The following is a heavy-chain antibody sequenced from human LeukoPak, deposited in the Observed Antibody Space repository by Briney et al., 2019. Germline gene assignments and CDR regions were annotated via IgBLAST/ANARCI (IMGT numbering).Heavy chain of an antibody. J-gene: IGHJ3*01. Sequence: SETLSLTCAVSGYSISSGYYWGWIRQPPGKGLEWIGSIYHSGSTYYNPSLKSRVTISADTSKNQFSLKLSSVTAADSALYFCARVGGPFDLWGQGTMVSVSS. CDR2: IYHSGST. D-gene: IGHD3-16*01. V-gene: IGHV4-38-2*01. CDR1: GYSISSGYY. CDR3: ARVGGPFDL.